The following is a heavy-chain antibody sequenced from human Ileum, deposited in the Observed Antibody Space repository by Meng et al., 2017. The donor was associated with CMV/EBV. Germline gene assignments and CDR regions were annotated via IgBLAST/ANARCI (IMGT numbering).Heavy chain of an antibody. V-gene: IGHV3-21*01. D-gene: IGHD6-13*01. CDR1: GFTFSSYS. CDR2: ISSSSSYI. J-gene: IGHJ4*02. CDR3: ARGSLTRYSSSWYPS. Sequence: GGSLRLSCAASGFTFSSYSMNWVRQAPGKGLEWVSSISSSSSYIYYADSVKGRFTISRDNAKNSLYLQMNSLRAEDTAVYYCARGSLTRYSSSWYPSWGQGTLVTVSS.